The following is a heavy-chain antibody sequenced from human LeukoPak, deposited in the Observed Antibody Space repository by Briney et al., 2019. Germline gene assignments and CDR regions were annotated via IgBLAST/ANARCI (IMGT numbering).Heavy chain of an antibody. CDR2: ISGSTITI. Sequence: PGRSLRLSCAASGFTFRSYEMNWVRQAPGKGLEWISHISGSTITIYYADSVKGRFTISRDNAKDTLYLQMNSLRGEDTAVYYCASSAVAGTGWFDPWGQGTLVTVSS. CDR3: ASSAVAGTGWFDP. CDR1: GFTFRSYE. D-gene: IGHD6-19*01. V-gene: IGHV3-48*03. J-gene: IGHJ5*02.